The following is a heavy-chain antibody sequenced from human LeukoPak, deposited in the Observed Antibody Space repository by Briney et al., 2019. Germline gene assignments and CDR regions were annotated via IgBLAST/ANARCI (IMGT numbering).Heavy chain of an antibody. CDR2: IITIFGTA. D-gene: IGHD2-2*01. CDR3: AVVPAADYYYYYYMDV. Sequence: SVKVSCKASGGTFSSYAISWVRQAPGQGLEWMGGIITIFGTANYAQKFQGRVTITADESTSTAYMELSSLRSEDTAVYYCAVVPAADYYYYYYMDVWGKGTTVTVSS. J-gene: IGHJ6*03. CDR1: GGTFSSYA. V-gene: IGHV1-69*13.